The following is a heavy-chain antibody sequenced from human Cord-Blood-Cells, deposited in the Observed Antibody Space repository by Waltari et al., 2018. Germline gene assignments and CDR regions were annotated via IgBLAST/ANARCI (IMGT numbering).Heavy chain of an antibody. CDR1: GYTFTGYY. CDR2: INPNSGGK. D-gene: IGHD2-2*01. J-gene: IGHJ4*02. Sequence: QVQLVQSGAEVKKPGASVKVSCKASGYTFTGYYMHRVRQAPGQGLGWRGWINPNSGGKTCAQTLQGWVTMTMETSISTAYRELGRLRSDDTAVYYCARGAGTLGYCSSTSCYDYWGQGTLVTVSS. CDR3: ARGAGTLGYCSSTSCYDY. V-gene: IGHV1-2*04.